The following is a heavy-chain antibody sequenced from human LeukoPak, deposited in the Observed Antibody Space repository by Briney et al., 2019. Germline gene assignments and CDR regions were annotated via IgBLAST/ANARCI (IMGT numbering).Heavy chain of an antibody. V-gene: IGHV4-38-2*01. CDR3: ASLMTTVVHY. Sequence: GSLRLSCAASGFTFSSDAMSWVRQPPGKGLEWIGSIYYSGSTYYNPSLKSRVTISVDTSKNQFSLKLSSVTAADTAVYYCASLMTTVVHYWGQGTLVTVSS. CDR2: IYYSGST. CDR1: GFTFSSDAM. D-gene: IGHD4-23*01. J-gene: IGHJ4*02.